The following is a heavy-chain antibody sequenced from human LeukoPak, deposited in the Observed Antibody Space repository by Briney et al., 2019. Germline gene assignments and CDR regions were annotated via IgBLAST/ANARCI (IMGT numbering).Heavy chain of an antibody. CDR3: ARAGEQQVARYYYYMDV. CDR2: IYHSGST. V-gene: IGHV4-38-2*02. D-gene: IGHD6-13*01. Sequence: SETLSLTCTVSGYSISSGYYWGWIRQPPGKGLEWIGSIYHSGSTYYNPSLKSRVTISVDTSKNQFSLKLSSVTAADTAVYYCARAGEQQVARYYYYMDVWGKGTTVTVSS. CDR1: GYSISSGYY. J-gene: IGHJ6*03.